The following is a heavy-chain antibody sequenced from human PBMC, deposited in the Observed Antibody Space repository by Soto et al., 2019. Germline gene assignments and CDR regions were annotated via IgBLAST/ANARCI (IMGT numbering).Heavy chain of an antibody. CDR3: ARGSTWIQLWSYNWFDP. J-gene: IGHJ5*02. CDR2: ISYDGSNK. CDR1: GFTFSSYA. D-gene: IGHD5-18*01. V-gene: IGHV3-30-3*01. Sequence: QVQLVESGGGVVQPGRSLRLSCAASGFTFSSYAMHWVRQAPGQGLEWVAVISYDGSNKYYADSVKGRFTISRDNSKNTLYLQMNSLRAEDTAVYYCARGSTWIQLWSYNWFDPWGQGTLVTVSS.